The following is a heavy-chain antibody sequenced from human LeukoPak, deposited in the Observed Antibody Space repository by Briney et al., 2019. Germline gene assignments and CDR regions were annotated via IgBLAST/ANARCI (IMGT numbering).Heavy chain of an antibody. CDR3: ARDKPGFLEGDMDV. CDR1: GFIVSGHY. CDR2: IYTSGTT. V-gene: IGHV3-53*01. D-gene: IGHD3-3*01. J-gene: IGHJ6*03. Sequence: PGGSLRLSCAASGFIVSGHYMSWVRQAPGEGLEWVSLIYTSGTTTYADSVKGRFTISRDPSKNTLFLQMNRLRAEDTAVYYCARDKPGFLEGDMDVWGIGTTVTVSS.